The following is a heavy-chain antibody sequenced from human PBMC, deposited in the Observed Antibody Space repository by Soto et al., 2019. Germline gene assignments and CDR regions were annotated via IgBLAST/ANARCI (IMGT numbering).Heavy chain of an antibody. V-gene: IGHV5-51*01. Sequence: DVQLVQSGAEVKEPGESLQISCKGSGYSFTTYWIGWVRQIPGKGLEWMGIIYPGDSDTRHSPPFQGQVTISADKSISSAYLQWSSLKASDTAMYYCARRDYGESVGWFDPWFQGTLVTVFS. J-gene: IGHJ5*02. CDR2: IYPGDSDT. CDR3: ARRDYGESVGWFDP. CDR1: GYSFTTYW. D-gene: IGHD4-17*01.